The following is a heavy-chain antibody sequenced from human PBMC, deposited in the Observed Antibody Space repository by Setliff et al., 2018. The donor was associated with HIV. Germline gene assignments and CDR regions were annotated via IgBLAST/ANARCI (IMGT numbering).Heavy chain of an antibody. Sequence: PSETLSLTCTVSGGSMSNYYWSWIRQPPGKRLEWIASIQYSDSSHYNPSLQSRVTISVDTSTKQFSLYLSSVNETDTAVYYCARSGYTSGFYWVFGAFGVWGQGKLVTVSS. CDR3: ARSGYTSGFYWVFGAFGV. J-gene: IGHJ3*01. CDR2: IQYSDSS. D-gene: IGHD3-22*01. V-gene: IGHV4-59*01. CDR1: GGSMSNYY.